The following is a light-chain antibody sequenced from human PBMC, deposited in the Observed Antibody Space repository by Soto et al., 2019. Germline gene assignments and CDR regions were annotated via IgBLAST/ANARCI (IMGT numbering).Light chain of an antibody. CDR2: VNSDGSH. CDR1: SGHSNYA. Sequence: QLVLTQSPSASASLGASGNLTCTLSSGHSNYAIAWHQQQAEKGPRYLMKVNSDGSHSKGDGTPGRFSGSSSGAERYLTISSLQSDDEADYYCQAWGTGIRVFGGGTKLTVL. CDR3: QAWGTGIRV. J-gene: IGLJ2*01. V-gene: IGLV4-69*02.